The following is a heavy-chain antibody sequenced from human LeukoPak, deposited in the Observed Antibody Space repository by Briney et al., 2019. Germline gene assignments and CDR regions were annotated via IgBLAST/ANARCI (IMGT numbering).Heavy chain of an antibody. V-gene: IGHV1-2*02. CDR1: GYTFTGHL. Sequence: ASVKVSCKASGYTFTGHLIHWVRRAPGQRLEWMGWINPNSGGTNYAQKFQGRVTMTRDTSISTAYMELSRLRSDDTAVYYCARPSGPNCSSTSCPNWFDPWGQGTLVTVSS. D-gene: IGHD2-2*01. CDR2: INPNSGGT. J-gene: IGHJ5*02. CDR3: ARPSGPNCSSTSCPNWFDP.